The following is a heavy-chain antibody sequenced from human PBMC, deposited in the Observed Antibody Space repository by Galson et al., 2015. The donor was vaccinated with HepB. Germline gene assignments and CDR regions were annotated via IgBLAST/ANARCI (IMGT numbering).Heavy chain of an antibody. CDR1: GFIFSNYW. Sequence: SLRLSCAASGFIFSNYWMTWVRQAPGKGLEWVANIKQDGSETYYVDPVKGRFTISRDNAKNSLYLQMNSLRADDTAVYYCARRKPGNYGADYWGQGTLVTVSS. V-gene: IGHV3-7*03. J-gene: IGHJ4*02. CDR3: ARRKPGNYGADY. D-gene: IGHD4/OR15-4a*01. CDR2: IKQDGSET.